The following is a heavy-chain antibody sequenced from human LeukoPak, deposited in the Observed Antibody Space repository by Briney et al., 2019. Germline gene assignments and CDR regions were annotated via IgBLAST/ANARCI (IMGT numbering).Heavy chain of an antibody. D-gene: IGHD2-15*01. CDR2: IYYSGST. J-gene: IGHJ4*02. V-gene: IGHV4-59*01. CDR1: GGSLSSYY. CDR3: ARGLSSPVVVAATHFDY. Sequence: PSETLSLTCTVSGGSLSSYYWSWIRPPPPQGLERTGYIYYSGSTNYNPSLQSRVTISVDTSKNQFSLKLSSVTAADTAVYYCARGLSSPVVVAATHFDYWGQGTLVTVSS.